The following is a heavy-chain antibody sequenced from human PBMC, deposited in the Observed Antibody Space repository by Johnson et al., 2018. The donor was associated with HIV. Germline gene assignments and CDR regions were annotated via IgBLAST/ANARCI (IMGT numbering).Heavy chain of an antibody. CDR2: IRYDGSNK. CDR1: GFAFNAYG. CDR3: ASSLGGDYRFCDAFDI. Sequence: QVQLVESGGGVVQPGGSLTLSCAASGFAFNAYGMHWVRQAPGKGLQWVTFIRYDGSNKYYADSVNGRFTISRDNSKNTLYLQMNSLRAEDTAVYYCASSLGGDYRFCDAFDIWGQGTMVTVSS. V-gene: IGHV3-30*02. D-gene: IGHD4-11*01. J-gene: IGHJ3*02.